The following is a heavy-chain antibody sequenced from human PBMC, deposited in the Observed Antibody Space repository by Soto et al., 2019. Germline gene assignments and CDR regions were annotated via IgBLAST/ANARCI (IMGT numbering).Heavy chain of an antibody. CDR2: IVVSSGNT. D-gene: IGHD2-21*02. Sequence: ASVTVYCQASGFTFTISAVQWVRQALGQRLEWIGWIVVSSGNTNYAQKFQERVTITRDMSTSTAYMELSSLRSEDTAVYYCAADRTYCGGDCYVDWGQGTLVTAPQ. CDR3: AADRTYCGGDCYVD. J-gene: IGHJ4*02. CDR1: GFTFTISA. V-gene: IGHV1-58*01.